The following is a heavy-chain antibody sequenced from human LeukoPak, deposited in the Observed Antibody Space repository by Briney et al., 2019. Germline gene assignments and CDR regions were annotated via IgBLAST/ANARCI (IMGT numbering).Heavy chain of an antibody. CDR1: GFTSSSYG. Sequence: GGSLRLSCAASGFTSSSYGMHWVRQAPGKGLEWVAVISYDGSNKYYADSVKGRFTISRDNSKNTLYLQMNSLRAEDTAVYYCAKDIGVQLWVFDYWGQGTLVTVSS. J-gene: IGHJ4*02. CDR3: AKDIGVQLWVFDY. D-gene: IGHD5-18*01. CDR2: ISYDGSNK. V-gene: IGHV3-30*18.